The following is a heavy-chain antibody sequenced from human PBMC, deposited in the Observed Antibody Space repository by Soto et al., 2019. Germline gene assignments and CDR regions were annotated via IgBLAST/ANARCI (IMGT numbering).Heavy chain of an antibody. Sequence: ASVKVSCKASGYTFTGYYMHWVRQAPGQGLEWMGWINPNSGGTNYAQKFQGRVTMTRDTSISTAYMELSRLRSDDTAVYYCARDRFRGSWTNIYYGMDVWGQGTTVTGSS. CDR2: INPNSGGT. D-gene: IGHD1-26*01. CDR1: GYTFTGYY. J-gene: IGHJ6*02. CDR3: ARDRFRGSWTNIYYGMDV. V-gene: IGHV1-2*02.